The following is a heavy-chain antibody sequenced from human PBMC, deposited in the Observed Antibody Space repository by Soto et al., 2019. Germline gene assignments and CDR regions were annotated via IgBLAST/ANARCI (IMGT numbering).Heavy chain of an antibody. Sequence: PXETLSLTCAVYGGSFSGYCWSWIRQPPGKGLDWIGEINHSGRTNYNPSLKSRVTISVDTSKSQFSLKLSSVTAADTAVYYCARGRKYYDFWSGYSHPRYYFNYWGQGTLVTVSS. CDR1: GGSFSGYC. V-gene: IGHV4-34*01. J-gene: IGHJ4*02. CDR2: INHSGRT. D-gene: IGHD3-3*01. CDR3: ARGRKYYDFWSGYSHPRYYFNY.